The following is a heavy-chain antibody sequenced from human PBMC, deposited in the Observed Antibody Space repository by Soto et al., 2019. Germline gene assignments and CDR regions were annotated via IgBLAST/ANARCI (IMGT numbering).Heavy chain of an antibody. CDR3: ARPRRDGYNYGAFDI. CDR1: GYSFTSYW. Sequence: PGESLKISCKGSGYSFTSYWIGWVRQMPGKGLEWMGIIYPGDSDTRYSPSFQGQVTISADKSISTAYLQWSSLKASDTAMYYCARPRRDGYNYGAFDIWGQGTMVTVSS. V-gene: IGHV5-51*01. J-gene: IGHJ3*02. D-gene: IGHD5-12*01. CDR2: IYPGDSDT.